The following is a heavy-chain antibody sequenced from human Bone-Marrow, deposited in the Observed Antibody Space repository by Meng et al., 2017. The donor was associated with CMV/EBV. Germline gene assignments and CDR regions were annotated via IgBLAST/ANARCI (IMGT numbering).Heavy chain of an antibody. Sequence: LTCAVSGGSFSDFYWSWICQPPGKGLDWIGEISHSGSANYKSSLRSRVTISIDTSNNQFSLKLSSVTAADTAVYYCARVTNWGYFDLWGRGTLVTVSS. CDR2: ISHSGSA. CDR3: ARVTNWGYFDL. CDR1: GGSFSDFY. D-gene: IGHD7-27*01. V-gene: IGHV4-34*01. J-gene: IGHJ2*01.